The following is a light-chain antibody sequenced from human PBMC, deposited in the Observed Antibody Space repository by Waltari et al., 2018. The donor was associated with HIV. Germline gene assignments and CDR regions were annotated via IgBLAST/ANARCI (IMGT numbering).Light chain of an antibody. CDR1: SSDVGGYNY. CDR2: EVS. J-gene: IGLJ2*01. Sequence: QSALTPPPSASGSPGQSVTISCTGTSSDVGGYNYVSWYQQHPGKAPKLMVYEVSKRPAGVPDRFSGSKSGNPASLTVSGLQAEDEADYYCSSYAGSNNFGVFGGGTKLTVL. V-gene: IGLV2-8*01. CDR3: SSYAGSNNFGV.